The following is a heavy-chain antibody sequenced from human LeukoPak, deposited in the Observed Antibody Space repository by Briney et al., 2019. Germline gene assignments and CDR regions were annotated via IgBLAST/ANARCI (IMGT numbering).Heavy chain of an antibody. J-gene: IGHJ3*02. V-gene: IGHV3-23*01. D-gene: IGHD4-17*01. Sequence: PGRSLRLSCAASGFTFSSYAMHWVRQAPGKGLEWVSAISGSGGSTYYADSVKGRFTISRDNSKSTLYLQMNSLRAEDTAVYYCARDVSPDGDYGDPYDAFDIWGQGTMVTVSS. CDR1: GFTFSSYA. CDR3: ARDVSPDGDYGDPYDAFDI. CDR2: ISGSGGST.